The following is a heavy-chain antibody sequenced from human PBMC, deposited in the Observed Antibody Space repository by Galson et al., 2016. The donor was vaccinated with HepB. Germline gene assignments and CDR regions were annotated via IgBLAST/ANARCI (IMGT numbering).Heavy chain of an antibody. Sequence: SLSLSCAASGFTVRIFTIHWVRQAPGKGLEWVATTSSLGDILYYADSVKGRFTISRDNSNNILSLQMNSLRAEDTAVYYCTRDAMGRGSGSYSAFDYWGQGTLVTVSS. J-gene: IGHJ4*02. D-gene: IGHD1-26*01. CDR3: TRDAMGRGSGSYSAFDY. CDR1: GFTVRIFT. V-gene: IGHV3-30-3*01. CDR2: TSSLGDIL.